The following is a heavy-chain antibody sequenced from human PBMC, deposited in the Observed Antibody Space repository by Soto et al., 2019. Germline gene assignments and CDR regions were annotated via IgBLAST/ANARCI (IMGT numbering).Heavy chain of an antibody. J-gene: IGHJ3*02. CDR3: ASWLEREHAYDI. V-gene: IGHV3-NL1*01. CDR2: LYDVDGT. Sequence: GGSLRLSCAASGFTFSSYGMHWVRQAPGKGLEWVSALYDVDGTYYADSAKGRFTISRDNSNNIIYLQMNSLGPDDTAVYYCASWLEREHAYDIWGLGTMVTVSS. D-gene: IGHD1-1*01. CDR1: GFTFSSYG.